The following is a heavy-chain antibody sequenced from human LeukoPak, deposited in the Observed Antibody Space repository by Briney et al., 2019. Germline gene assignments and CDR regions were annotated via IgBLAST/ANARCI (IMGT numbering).Heavy chain of an antibody. J-gene: IGHJ4*02. Sequence: GGSLRLSCAASGFTFDDYAMHWVRQAPGKGLEWVSGISWNSGSIGYADSVKGRFTISRDNAKNSLYLQMNSLRAEDTALYYCAKDREGHFDYWGQGTLVTVSS. CDR3: AKDREGHFDY. CDR1: GFTFDDYA. V-gene: IGHV3-9*01. CDR2: ISWNSGSI.